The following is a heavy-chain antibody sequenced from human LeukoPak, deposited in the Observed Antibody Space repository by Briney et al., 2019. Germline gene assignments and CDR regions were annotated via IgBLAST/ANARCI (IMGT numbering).Heavy chain of an antibody. CDR1: GYTFTGHF. Sequence: GASVKVSCKTSGYTFTGHFMHWVRQAPGQGLEWMGWISGYNGHTNYAQKFQGRVTMTTDTSTSTAYMDLRSLRSDDTAVYYCARDLPAAGKYNWFDPWGQGTLVTVSS. D-gene: IGHD6-13*01. V-gene: IGHV1-18*04. CDR3: ARDLPAAGKYNWFDP. CDR2: ISGYNGHT. J-gene: IGHJ5*02.